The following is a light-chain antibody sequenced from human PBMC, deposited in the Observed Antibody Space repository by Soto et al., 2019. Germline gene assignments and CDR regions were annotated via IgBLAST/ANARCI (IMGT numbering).Light chain of an antibody. V-gene: IGLV2-11*01. CDR1: GSDVGSYNL. CDR3: CSYAGSYTFYV. CDR2: DVS. Sequence: SALTQPAYVSGSPGQSITISCTGTGSDVGSYNLVSWYQQHPGKAPKLMIYDVSKRPSGVPDRFSGSKSGNTASLTLSGLQAEDEADYYCCSYAGSYTFYVFGTGTKVTVL. J-gene: IGLJ1*01.